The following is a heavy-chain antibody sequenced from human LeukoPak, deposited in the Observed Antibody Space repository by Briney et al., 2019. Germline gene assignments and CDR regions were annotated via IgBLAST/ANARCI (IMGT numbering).Heavy chain of an antibody. CDR1: VHVQSRCA. V-gene: IGHV3-23*01. Sequence: GGSQTLLCGVCVHVQSRCAVRWVRHAPGEGLELVSSISGSGGITYYTDPVKGRFTISRDNSKNTLYLQMNSLRVEDTAVYYCAKDLSAHPLFAQHGDYWGQGTLVAVSS. J-gene: IGHJ4*02. CDR2: ISGSGGIT. CDR3: AKDLSAHPLFAQHGDY. D-gene: IGHD6-13*01.